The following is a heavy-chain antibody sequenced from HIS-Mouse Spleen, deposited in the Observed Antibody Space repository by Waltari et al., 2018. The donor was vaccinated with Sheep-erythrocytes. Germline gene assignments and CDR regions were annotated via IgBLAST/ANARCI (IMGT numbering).Heavy chain of an antibody. CDR3: AKDSGYSSSHDAFDI. J-gene: IGHJ3*02. V-gene: IGHV3-23*01. CDR1: GFTFSSYG. CDR2: ISGSGGST. Sequence: EVQLLESGGGLVQPGGSLRLSCAASGFTFSSYGMSWVRQAPGKGLRGTSAISGSGGSTSYADSVKGRFTISRDTSKNTLYLQMNRLRAEDTAVYYCAKDSGYSSSHDAFDIWGQGTMVTVSS. D-gene: IGHD6-6*01.